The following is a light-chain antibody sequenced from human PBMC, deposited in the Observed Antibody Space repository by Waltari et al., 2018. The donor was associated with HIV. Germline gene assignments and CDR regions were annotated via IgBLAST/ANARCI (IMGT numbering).Light chain of an antibody. CDR2: GNT. J-gene: IGLJ3*02. V-gene: IGLV1-40*01. CDR1: SPNIGAGYD. CDR3: QSYDSSLNGWV. Sequence: QSVLTQPPSVSGAPGRKVTIPCTGSSPNIGAGYDVYWDQQCPGTAPKVLIYGNTIRPSGVPDRFSGSKSGNSASLAITGLQADDEADYYCQSYDSSLNGWVFGGGTKLTV.